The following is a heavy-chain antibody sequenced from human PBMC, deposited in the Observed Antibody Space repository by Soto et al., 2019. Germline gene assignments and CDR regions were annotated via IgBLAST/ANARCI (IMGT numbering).Heavy chain of an antibody. CDR1: GYTFTSYY. CDR2: INPSGGST. Sequence: ASVKVSCKASGYTFTSYYIHWVRQAPGQGLEWMGIINPSGGSTSYAQKFQGRVTMTRDTSTSTVYMELSSLRSEDTAVYYCARAADYYDFWSGYSNHYYYYGMDVWGQGTTVTVSS. V-gene: IGHV1-46*01. J-gene: IGHJ6*02. D-gene: IGHD3-3*01. CDR3: ARAADYYDFWSGYSNHYYYYGMDV.